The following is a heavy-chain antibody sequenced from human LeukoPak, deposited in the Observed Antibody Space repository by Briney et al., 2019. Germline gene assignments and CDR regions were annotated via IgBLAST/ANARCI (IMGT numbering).Heavy chain of an antibody. V-gene: IGHV4-61*02. J-gene: IGHJ4*02. CDR1: GGSISSGSYY. D-gene: IGHD1-26*01. CDR3: ARHVEAWDPPGY. CDR2: IYTSGST. Sequence: PSETLSLTCTVSGGSISSGSYYWSWIRQPAGKGLEWIGRIYTSGSTNYNPSLKSRVTISVDTSKNQFSLKLSSVTAADTAVYYCARHVEAWDPPGYWGQGTLVTVSS.